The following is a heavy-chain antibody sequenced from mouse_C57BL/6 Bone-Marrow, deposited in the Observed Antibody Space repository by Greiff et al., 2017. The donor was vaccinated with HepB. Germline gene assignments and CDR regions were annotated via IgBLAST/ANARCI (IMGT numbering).Heavy chain of an antibody. Sequence: VQLQQSGPGLVQPSQCLSITCTVSGFSLTSYGVHWVRQSPGKGLEWLGVIWRGGSTDYNAAFMSRLSITKDNSKSQVFFIMNSLQADDTAIYYCAKKGGPHWDFDVWGTGTTVTVSS. V-gene: IGHV2-5*01. J-gene: IGHJ1*03. CDR1: GFSLTSYG. CDR2: IWRGGST. CDR3: AKKGGPHWDFDV.